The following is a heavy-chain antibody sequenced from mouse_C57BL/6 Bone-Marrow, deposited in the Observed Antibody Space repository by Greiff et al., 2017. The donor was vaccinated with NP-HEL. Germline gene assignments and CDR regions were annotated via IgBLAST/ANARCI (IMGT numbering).Heavy chain of an antibody. CDR1: GYTFTDYN. CDR2: INPNNGGT. CDR3: ARGYYGNYDAMDY. Sequence: EVQLVESGPELVKPGASVKISCKASGYTFTDYNMDWVKQSHGKSLEWIGDINPNNGGTIYNQKFKGKATLTVDKSSSTAYMELRSLTSEDTAVYYCARGYYGNYDAMDYGGQGTSVTVSA. V-gene: IGHV1-18*01. D-gene: IGHD2-1*01. J-gene: IGHJ4*01.